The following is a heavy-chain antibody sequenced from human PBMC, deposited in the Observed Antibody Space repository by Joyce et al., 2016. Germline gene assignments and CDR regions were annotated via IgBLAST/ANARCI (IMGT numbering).Heavy chain of an antibody. V-gene: IGHV1-69*01. Sequence: QVQLVQSGAEVKKSGSLVKVSCKASGGTFRNYIINWVRQAPGQGLEWMGGIIHIFDISTYAQKFRGRATVSADESTNTAYMELSSLRSDDTAVYYCARGISSGAERIYAFDIWAQGTMVTVSS. D-gene: IGHD6-19*01. CDR3: ARGISSGAERIYAFDI. CDR2: IIHIFDIS. J-gene: IGHJ3*02. CDR1: GGTFRNYI.